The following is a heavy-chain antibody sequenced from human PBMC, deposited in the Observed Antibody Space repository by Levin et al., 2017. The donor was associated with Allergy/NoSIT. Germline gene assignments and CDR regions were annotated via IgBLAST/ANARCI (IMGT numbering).Heavy chain of an antibody. CDR3: AKDYGDYQKHPDAFDI. J-gene: IGHJ3*02. D-gene: IGHD4-17*01. V-gene: IGHV3-23*01. CDR2: ISGSGGST. Sequence: GESLKISCAASGFTFSSYAMSWVRQAPGKGLEWVSAISGSGGSTYYADSVKGRFTISRDNSKNTLYLQMNSLRAEDTAVYYCAKDYGDYQKHPDAFDIWGQGTMVTVSS. CDR1: GFTFSSYA.